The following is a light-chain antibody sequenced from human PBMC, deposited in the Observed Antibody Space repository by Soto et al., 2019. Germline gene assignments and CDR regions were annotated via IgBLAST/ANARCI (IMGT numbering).Light chain of an antibody. CDR2: GVD. CDR1: NSDVGGYKY. J-gene: IGLJ2*01. CDR3: VSYTSTTTLV. V-gene: IGLV2-14*03. Sequence: QSVLTQPASVSGSPGQSITISCTGTNSDVGGYKYVSWYQHQPGKAPKLMFYGVDNRPSGVSNRFSASKSGNTASLTISGLQAEDEAEYYCVSYTSTTTLVFCGGTKVTVL.